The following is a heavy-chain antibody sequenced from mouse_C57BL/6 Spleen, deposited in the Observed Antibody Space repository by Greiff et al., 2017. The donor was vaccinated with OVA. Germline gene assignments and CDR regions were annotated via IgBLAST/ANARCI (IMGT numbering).Heavy chain of an antibody. CDR1: GYSFTDYN. J-gene: IGHJ3*01. Sequence: EVQGVESGPELVKPGASVKISCKASGYSFTDYNMNWVKQSNGKRLEWIGVINPNYGTTRYNQKFKGKATLNVDQSSSTAYMQLNSLTSEDSAFDYCARGGYDYAAWFAYWGQGTLVTVSA. D-gene: IGHD2-4*01. CDR2: INPNYGTT. CDR3: ARGGYDYAAWFAY. V-gene: IGHV1-39*01.